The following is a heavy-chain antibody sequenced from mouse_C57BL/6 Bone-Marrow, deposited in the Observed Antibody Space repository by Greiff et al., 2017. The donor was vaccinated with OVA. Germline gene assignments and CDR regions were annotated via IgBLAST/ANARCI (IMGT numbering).Heavy chain of an antibody. CDR1: GFTFSDYG. D-gene: IGHD1-1*01. Sequence: EVQLVESGGGLVKPGGSLKLSCAASGFTFSDYGMHWVRQAPEKGLEWVAYISSGSSTIYYADTVKGRFTISRDNAKNTLFLQMTSLRSEDTAMYYCASYGSSYWFADWGQGTLVTVSA. CDR2: ISSGSSTI. CDR3: ASYGSSYWFAD. V-gene: IGHV5-17*01. J-gene: IGHJ3*01.